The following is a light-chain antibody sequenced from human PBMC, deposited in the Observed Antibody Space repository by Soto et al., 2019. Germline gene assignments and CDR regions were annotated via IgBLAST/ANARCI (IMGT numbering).Light chain of an antibody. J-gene: IGKJ2*01. V-gene: IGKV1-33*01. CDR1: QDISNY. CDR3: QQYDNHPRT. Sequence: DIQMTQSPSSLSASVGDRVTITCQACQDISNYLNWYQQKPGKAPKLLIYDASNLETGVPSRFSGSGSGTDFTFTISSLQPEDIATYYCQQYDNHPRTFGQGTKLEIK. CDR2: DAS.